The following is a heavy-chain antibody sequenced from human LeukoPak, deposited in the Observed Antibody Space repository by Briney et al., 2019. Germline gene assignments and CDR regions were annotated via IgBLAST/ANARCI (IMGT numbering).Heavy chain of an antibody. J-gene: IGHJ6*03. CDR3: ARVIVFRGYMDV. CDR2: ISSSSSYV. CDR1: GFTFSSYS. Sequence: GGSLRLSCAASGFTFSSYSMNWVRQAPGKGLEWVSSISSSSSYVYYADSVKGRFTISRDNAKNSLYLQMNSLRAEDTAVYYCARVIVFRGYMDVWGKGTTVTVSS. V-gene: IGHV3-21*01. D-gene: IGHD1-26*01.